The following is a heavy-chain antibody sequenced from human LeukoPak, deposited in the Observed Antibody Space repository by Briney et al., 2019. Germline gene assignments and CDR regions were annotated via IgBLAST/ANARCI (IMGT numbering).Heavy chain of an antibody. Sequence: PGGSLRLSCAASGFTLSSYSMKWVSQAPGKGLEWVSSISSSSSYIYYADSVKGRFTISRDNAKNSLYLQMNSLRAEDTAVYYCARDLHCDYWGQGTLVTVSS. CDR1: GFTLSSYS. CDR3: ARDLHCDY. V-gene: IGHV3-21*01. CDR2: ISSSSSYI. J-gene: IGHJ4*02.